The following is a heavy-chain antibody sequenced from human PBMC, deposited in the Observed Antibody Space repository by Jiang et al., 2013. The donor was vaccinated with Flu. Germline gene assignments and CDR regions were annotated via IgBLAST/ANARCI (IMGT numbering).Heavy chain of an antibody. J-gene: IGHJ4*02. CDR3: ARGRDYGDY. CDR1: GGSISSYY. CDR2: IYYSGST. V-gene: IGHV4-59*01. Sequence: GSGLVKPSETLSLTCTVSGGSISSYYWSWIRQPPGKGLEWIGYIYYSGSTNYNPSLKSRVTISVDTSKNQFSLKLSSVTAADTAVYYCARGRDYGDYWGQGTLVTVSS. D-gene: IGHD1-1*01.